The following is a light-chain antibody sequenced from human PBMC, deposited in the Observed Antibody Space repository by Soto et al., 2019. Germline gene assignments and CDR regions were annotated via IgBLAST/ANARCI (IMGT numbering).Light chain of an antibody. Sequence: QSVLTQPPSASGSTGQSVTSSCTGTISDVGGYNYVAWYQQHPGKAPKLMIYEVNKRPSGVPDRFSGSKSGSTASLTVSGLQAEDEADYYCSSYAGSSTYVFGTGTKLTVL. CDR2: EVN. V-gene: IGLV2-8*01. CDR1: ISDVGGYNY. J-gene: IGLJ1*01. CDR3: SSYAGSSTYV.